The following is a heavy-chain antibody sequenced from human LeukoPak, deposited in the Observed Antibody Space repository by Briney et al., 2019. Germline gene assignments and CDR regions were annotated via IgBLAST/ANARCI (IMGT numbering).Heavy chain of an antibody. D-gene: IGHD3-3*01. CDR1: GFTFNNYA. V-gene: IGHV3-23*01. CDR3: AKDRAGTIFGVVIKVLSH. CDR2: ISGSGGST. Sequence: GGSLRLSCAASGFTFNNYAMSWVRQAPGKGLQWVSAISGSGGSTYYADSVKGRFTISRDNSKNTLYLQMNSLRAEDTAVYYCAKDRAGTIFGVVIKVLSHWGQGTLVTVSS. J-gene: IGHJ4*02.